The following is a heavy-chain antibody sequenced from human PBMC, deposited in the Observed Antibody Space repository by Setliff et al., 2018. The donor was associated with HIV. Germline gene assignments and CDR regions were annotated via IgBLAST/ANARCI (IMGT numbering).Heavy chain of an antibody. CDR3: ARELLRSWDGSENSYKPYYFDY. J-gene: IGHJ4*02. CDR2: IYARGST. CDR1: GYAISSGYY. V-gene: IGHV4-38-2*02. Sequence: ETLSLTCAVSGYAISSGYYWGWIRRPPGKGLEGIGSIYARGSTYYNPSLKSRVTISVDTSKNQFSLKLSSVTAADTAVYYCARELLRSWDGSENSYKPYYFDYWGQGTLVTVSS. D-gene: IGHD3-10*01.